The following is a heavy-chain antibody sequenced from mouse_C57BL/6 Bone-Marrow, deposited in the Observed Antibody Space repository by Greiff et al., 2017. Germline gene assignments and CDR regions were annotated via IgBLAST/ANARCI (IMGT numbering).Heavy chain of an antibody. CDR1: GFNIKDDY. CDR2: IDPENGDT. V-gene: IGHV14-4*01. J-gene: IGHJ2*01. Sequence: VQLQQSGAELVRPGASVKLSCTASGFNIKDDYMHWVKQRPEQGLEWIGWIDPENGDTEYASKFQGKATITADTSSNTAYLQLSSLTSEDAAVYYCTTSGVYYDYDVDYFDCWGQGTTLTVSS. CDR3: TTSGVYYDYDVDYFDC. D-gene: IGHD2-4*01.